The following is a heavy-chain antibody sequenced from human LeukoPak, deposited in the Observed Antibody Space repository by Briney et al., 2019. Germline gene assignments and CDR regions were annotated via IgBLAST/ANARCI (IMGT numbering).Heavy chain of an antibody. J-gene: IGHJ6*03. CDR1: GDSLSGASYF. CDR3: ATARAEYGDYNSYYYMDV. D-gene: IGHD4-17*01. V-gene: IGHV4-61*02. CDR2: IYSSGTT. Sequence: SETLSLTCNVSGDSLSGASYFWTWVRQPAGKGLEWIGRIYSSGTTYYNPSLKTRVTISLEKSQNQFSLDLNSVTAADTAVYFCATARAEYGDYNSYYYMDVWGKGTTVIVSS.